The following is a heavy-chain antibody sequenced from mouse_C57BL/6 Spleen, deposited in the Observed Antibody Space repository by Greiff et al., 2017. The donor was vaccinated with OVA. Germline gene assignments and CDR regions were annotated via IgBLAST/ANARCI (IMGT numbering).Heavy chain of an antibody. CDR1: GYTFTSYW. V-gene: IGHV1-52*01. CDR3: ARLRAVVASDYAMDY. Sequence: QVQLKQPGAELVRPGSSVKLSCKASGYTFTSYWMHWVKQRPIQGLEWIGNIDPSDSETHYNQKFKDKATLTVDKSSSTAYMQLSSLTSEDSAVYYCARLRAVVASDYAMDYWGQGTSVTVSS. CDR2: IDPSDSET. D-gene: IGHD1-1*01. J-gene: IGHJ4*01.